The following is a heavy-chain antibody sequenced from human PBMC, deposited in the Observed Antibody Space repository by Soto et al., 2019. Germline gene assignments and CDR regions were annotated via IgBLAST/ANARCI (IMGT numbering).Heavy chain of an antibody. CDR3: ARAKWLVLDY. Sequence: TLSLTCTVSGVSISSGGYSWSWIRQPPGKGLEWIGYIYHSGSTYYNPSLKSRVTISLDRSKNHFSLKLSSVSAADTAVYYCARAKWLVLDYWGQGTLVT. CDR1: GVSISSGGYS. V-gene: IGHV4-30-2*01. D-gene: IGHD6-19*01. J-gene: IGHJ4*02. CDR2: IYHSGST.